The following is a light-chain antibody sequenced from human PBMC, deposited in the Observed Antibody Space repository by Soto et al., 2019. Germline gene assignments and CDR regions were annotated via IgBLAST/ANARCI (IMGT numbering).Light chain of an antibody. Sequence: ELVSTQYPCHLTSSPGYRATLSWSASQSVSSYLAWFQQKPGQAPPLLIYGASSRATGIPDRFSGSGSGTDFTLTISRLEPDDFAVHYCQQYGSSTGVPFGGGTKVDIK. CDR3: QQYGSSTGVP. V-gene: IGKV3-20*01. J-gene: IGKJ4*01. CDR2: GAS. CDR1: QSVSSY.